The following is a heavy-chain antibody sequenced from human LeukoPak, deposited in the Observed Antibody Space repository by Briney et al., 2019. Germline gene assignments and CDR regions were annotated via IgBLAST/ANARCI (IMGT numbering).Heavy chain of an antibody. V-gene: IGHV4-59*01. Sequence: SETLSLTCTVSGGSISSYYWSWIRQPPGKGLEWIGYIYYSGSTNYNPSLKSRVTISVDTSKNQFPLKLSSVTAAGTAVYYCARGYSSSWYYFDYWGQGTLVTVSS. CDR2: IYYSGST. D-gene: IGHD6-13*01. CDR1: GGSISSYY. CDR3: ARGYSSSWYYFDY. J-gene: IGHJ4*02.